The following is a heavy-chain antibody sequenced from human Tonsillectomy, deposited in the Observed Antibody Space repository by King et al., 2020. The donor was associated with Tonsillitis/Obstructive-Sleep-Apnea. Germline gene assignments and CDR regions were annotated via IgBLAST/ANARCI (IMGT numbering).Heavy chain of an antibody. CDR3: ARDSMSHYFDSSTYYTFDY. D-gene: IGHD3-22*01. CDR2: ISAYNGDT. J-gene: IGHJ4*02. Sequence: VQLVESGAEVKKPGASVKVSCKASGYTFTNYGISWVRQAPGQGLEWMGWISAYNGDTNYAQKLQGRVTMTTDTSTSTAYMELRSLRSDDTAVYYCARDSMSHYFDSSTYYTFDYWGQGTLVTVSS. CDR1: GYTFTNYG. V-gene: IGHV1-18*01.